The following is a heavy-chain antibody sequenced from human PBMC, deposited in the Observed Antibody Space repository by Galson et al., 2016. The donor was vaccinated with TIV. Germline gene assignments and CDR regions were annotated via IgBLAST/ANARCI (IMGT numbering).Heavy chain of an antibody. CDR1: GDTFSSYV. D-gene: IGHD5-18*01. V-gene: IGHV1-69*13. Sequence: SVKVSCKASGDTFSSYVFNWVRLAPGPGLEWMGGIIPLFRTTNYAQKFQGRVTITADESTNTAYMELNSLRSGDTAVYCCASDRNTAFDTYHHYCGMDVWGQGTTVTVS. CDR3: ASDRNTAFDTYHHYCGMDV. J-gene: IGHJ6*02. CDR2: IIPLFRTT.